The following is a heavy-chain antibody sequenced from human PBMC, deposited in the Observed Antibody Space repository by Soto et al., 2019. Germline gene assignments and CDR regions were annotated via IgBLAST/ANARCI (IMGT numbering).Heavy chain of an antibody. D-gene: IGHD2-21*02. J-gene: IGHJ4*02. CDR3: AMSNVVVTALDD. Sequence: QVQLVQSGAEEKKPGASVKVSCKASGYTFTSYAMHWVRQAPGQRLEWMGWINAGNGNTKYSKKFQGRVTITRDTSASTAYMELISLRAEDTAVYSCAMSNVVVTALDDWGQGTLVTVSS. CDR1: GYTFTSYA. V-gene: IGHV1-3*05. CDR2: INAGNGNT.